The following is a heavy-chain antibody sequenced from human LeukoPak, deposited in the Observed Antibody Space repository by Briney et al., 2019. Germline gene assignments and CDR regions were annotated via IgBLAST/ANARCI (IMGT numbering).Heavy chain of an antibody. CDR1: GGSISSSSYY. Sequence: SETLSLTCTVSGGSISSSSYYWGWIRQPPGKGLEWIGSIYYSGSTYYNPSLKSRVTISVDTSKNQFSLKLSSVTAADTAVYYCARLGGIVGATIDYWGQGTLVTVSS. CDR3: ARLGGIVGATIDY. CDR2: IYYSGST. D-gene: IGHD1-26*01. J-gene: IGHJ4*02. V-gene: IGHV4-39*01.